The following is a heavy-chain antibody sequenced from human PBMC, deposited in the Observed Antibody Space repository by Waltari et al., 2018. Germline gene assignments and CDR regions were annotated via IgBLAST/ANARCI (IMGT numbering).Heavy chain of an antibody. V-gene: IGHV4-59*01. CDR3: ARGGGGDWEWFDP. CDR2: IYYTGST. CDR1: GGSICGFY. D-gene: IGHD2-21*02. Sequence: QVQLQESGPSLLKPSETLSLICTVSGGSICGFYWSWVRQPPGKGLDWIGYIYYTGSTNFNPSPKSRGTMSVDTSKNQFSLKLSSVTAADTAFYYCARGGGGDWEWFDPWGQGTLVTVSS. J-gene: IGHJ5*02.